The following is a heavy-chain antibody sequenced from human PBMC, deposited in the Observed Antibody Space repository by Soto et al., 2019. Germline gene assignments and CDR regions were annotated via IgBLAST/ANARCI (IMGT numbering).Heavy chain of an antibody. J-gene: IGHJ4*02. V-gene: IGHV3-7*01. CDR2: IKQDGSEK. CDR3: VKDVIGYCSAGNCFPDSYFDY. CDR1: GFTFSSYW. D-gene: IGHD2-15*01. Sequence: PGWSLRLSCAASGFTFSSYWMSWVRQAPGKGLEWVANIKQDGSEKYYVDSVKGRFTISRDNAKNSLYLQMSGLRAEDTAFYYCVKDVIGYCSAGNCFPDSYFDYWGQGAMVTVSS.